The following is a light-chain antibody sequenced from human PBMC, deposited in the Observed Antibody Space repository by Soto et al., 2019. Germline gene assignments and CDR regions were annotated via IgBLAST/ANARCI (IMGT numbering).Light chain of an antibody. J-gene: IGKJ3*01. Sequence: DIVMTQSPDSLAVSLGERATINCASSQSVVYSSNNKYHLAWYQQKPGQSPKLLIYWASTRKSGVPDRFSGSGSGTGFTLTISSLQAEDVAVYYCHQYYSLPVTFGPGTKVEIK. V-gene: IGKV4-1*01. CDR3: HQYYSLPVT. CDR1: QSVVYSSNNKYH. CDR2: WAS.